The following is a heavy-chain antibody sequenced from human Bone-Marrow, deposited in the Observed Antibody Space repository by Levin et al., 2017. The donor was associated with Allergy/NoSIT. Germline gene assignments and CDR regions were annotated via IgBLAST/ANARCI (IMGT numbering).Heavy chain of an antibody. V-gene: IGHV4-39*01. CDR2: IYHSGST. Sequence: SETLSLTCTVSGGSISSSSYYWGWIRQPPGTGLEWIGNIYHSGSTYYNPSLKSRVTISVDTSKNQFSLKLSSVTAADTAVYYCARIDVLTGFDYFDYWGQGTLVTVSS. CDR3: ARIDVLTGFDYFDY. D-gene: IGHD3-9*01. CDR1: GGSISSSSYY. J-gene: IGHJ4*02.